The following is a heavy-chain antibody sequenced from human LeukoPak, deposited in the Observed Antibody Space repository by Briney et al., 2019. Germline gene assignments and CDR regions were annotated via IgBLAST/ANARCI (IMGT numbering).Heavy chain of an antibody. V-gene: IGHV3-9*01. J-gene: IGHJ4*02. CDR2: ISWNSDSI. Sequence: GGSLRLSCAASGFTFDDYAMHWVRQAPGKGLEWVSGISWNSDSIGYADSVKGRFTISRDNAKNSLYLQMNSLRAEDTALYYCAKGGYCSSTSCYIDYWGQGTLVTVSS. CDR1: GFTFDDYA. D-gene: IGHD2-2*02. CDR3: AKGGYCSSTSCYIDY.